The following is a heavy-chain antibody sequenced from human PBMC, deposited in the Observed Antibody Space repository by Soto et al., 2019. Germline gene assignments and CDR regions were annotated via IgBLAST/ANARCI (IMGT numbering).Heavy chain of an antibody. CDR3: ARDLMTVTTFLGYYGMDV. CDR2: IWYDGSNK. V-gene: IGHV3-33*01. CDR1: GFTFSSYG. Sequence: GGSLRLSCAASGFTFSSYGMHWVRQAPGKGLEWVAVIWYDGSNKYYADSVKGRFTISRDNSKNTLYLQMNSLRAEDTAVYYCARDLMTVTTFLGYYGMDVWGQGTTVTVSS. J-gene: IGHJ6*02. D-gene: IGHD4-4*01.